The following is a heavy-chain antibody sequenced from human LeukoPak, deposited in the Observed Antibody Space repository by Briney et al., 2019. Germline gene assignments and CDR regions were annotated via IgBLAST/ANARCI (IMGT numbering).Heavy chain of an antibody. CDR3: AIISRGGYYYDSSDAFDM. D-gene: IGHD3-22*01. CDR1: GGTFSSYA. CDR2: IIPILSIR. J-gene: IGHJ3*02. Sequence: GASVKVSCKASGGTFSSYAISWVRQAPGQGLEWMGRIIPILSIRNYAQKFQGRVTITADKPTSTAYMELSSLRSEDTAVYYCAIISRGGYYYDSSDAFDMWGQGTMVTVSP. V-gene: IGHV1-69*04.